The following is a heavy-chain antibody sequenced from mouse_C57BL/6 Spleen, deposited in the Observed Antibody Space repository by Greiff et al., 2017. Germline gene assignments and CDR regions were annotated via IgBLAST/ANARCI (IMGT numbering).Heavy chain of an antibody. J-gene: IGHJ2*01. CDR1: GYSITSGYY. D-gene: IGHD2-1*01. V-gene: IGHV3-6*01. CDR3: AIYGNYDYFDY. Sequence: VQLKQSGPGLVKPSQSLSLTCSVTGYSITSGYYWNWIRQFPGNKLEWMGYISYDGSNNYNPSLKNRISITRDTSKNQFFLKLNSVTTEDTATYYCAIYGNYDYFDYWGQGTTLTVSS. CDR2: ISYDGSN.